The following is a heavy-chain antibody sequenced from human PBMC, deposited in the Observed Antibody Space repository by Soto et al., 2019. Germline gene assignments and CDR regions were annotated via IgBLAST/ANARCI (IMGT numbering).Heavy chain of an antibody. Sequence: EVQLVESGGVVVQPGGSLRLSCAASGFTFDDYTMHWVRQAPGKGLEWVSLISWDGGSTYYADSVKGRFTISRDNSKNSLYLQMNSLRTEDTALYYCAKAEQPREEYYYGMDVWGQGTTVTVSS. V-gene: IGHV3-43*01. CDR3: AKAEQPREEYYYGMDV. J-gene: IGHJ6*02. CDR2: ISWDGGST. D-gene: IGHD6-13*01. CDR1: GFTFDDYT.